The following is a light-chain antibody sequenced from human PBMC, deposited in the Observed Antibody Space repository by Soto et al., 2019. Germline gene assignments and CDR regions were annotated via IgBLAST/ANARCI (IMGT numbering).Light chain of an antibody. J-gene: IGKJ2*01. V-gene: IGKV1-39*01. CDR2: AAS. CDR1: QSISSY. CDR3: QHSYRTPYT. Sequence: DIQMTQSPSSLSASVGDRVTITCRASQSISSYLNWYQQKPGKAPKLLIYAASSLQSGVPSRFSGSRSGTDFTLTISSLQPADFATCYCQHSYRTPYTFGHGTKLEIK.